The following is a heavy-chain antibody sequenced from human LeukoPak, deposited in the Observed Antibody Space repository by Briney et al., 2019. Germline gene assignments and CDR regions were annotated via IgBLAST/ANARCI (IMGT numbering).Heavy chain of an antibody. CDR2: MNPNSGIT. D-gene: IGHD4-23*01. CDR1: GYTFTSYD. CDR3: ARGRGGYGGYYYGMDV. V-gene: IGHV1-8*01. Sequence: ASVKVSCKASGYTFTSYDINWVRQATGQGLEWMGWMNPNSGITGYAQKFQGRVTMTRNTSISTAYMELSSLRSEDTAVYYCARGRGGYGGYYYGMDVWGQGTTVTVSS. J-gene: IGHJ6*02.